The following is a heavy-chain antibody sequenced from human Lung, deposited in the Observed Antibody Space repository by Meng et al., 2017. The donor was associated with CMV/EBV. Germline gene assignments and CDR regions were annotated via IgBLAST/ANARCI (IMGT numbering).Heavy chain of an antibody. D-gene: IGHD3-22*01. V-gene: IGHV4-34*01. CDR3: ARRSWSSSSGYHSFFDS. J-gene: IGHJ5*01. CDR2: INHSGSV. CDR1: SGSFTDSY. Sequence: SQXXSLTXAVYSGSFTDSYWTWIRQFPGKGPEWIGEINHSGSVRYNPSLESRVSISADTSKNQFSLNLRSVTAADSAIYFCARRSWSSSSGYHSFFDSWGQETLVTVSS.